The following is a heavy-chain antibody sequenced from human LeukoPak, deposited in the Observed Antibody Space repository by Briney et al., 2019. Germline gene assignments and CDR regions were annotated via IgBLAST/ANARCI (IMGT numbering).Heavy chain of an antibody. V-gene: IGHV3-23*01. CDR2: IRSNGETT. CDR1: AFTFSSIA. D-gene: IGHD1-1*01. Sequence: PGGSLRLSCAASAFTFSSIAMTWVRQAPGKGLEWVSTIRSNGETTYNADSVKGRFTISRDNSKKTLYLQLNSLRVEDTAIYYCAKGQELDDGVFDSWGQGTLVTVSS. J-gene: IGHJ4*02. CDR3: AKGQELDDGVFDS.